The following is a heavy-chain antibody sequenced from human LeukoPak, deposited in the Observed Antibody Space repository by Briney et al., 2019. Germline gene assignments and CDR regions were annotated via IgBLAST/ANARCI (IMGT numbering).Heavy chain of an antibody. V-gene: IGHV3-48*03. Sequence: GGSLRLSCAASGFTFSCCAMKWVRQAPGKGLISVSYITSSGNSIYYADAVKGRFSISSDTAKNSLYLQMNSLRAEDTAVYHCASLTTMTPTGGPFDYWGQGTLVTVSS. CDR2: ITSSGNSI. J-gene: IGHJ4*02. CDR3: ASLTTMTPTGGPFDY. D-gene: IGHD4-17*01. CDR1: GFTFSCCA.